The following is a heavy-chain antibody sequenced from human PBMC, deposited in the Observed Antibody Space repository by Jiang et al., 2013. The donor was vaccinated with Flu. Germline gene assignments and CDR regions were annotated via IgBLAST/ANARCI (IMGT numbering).Heavy chain of an antibody. CDR3: ARDQGYYGSGGYYYYGIDV. CDR1: GGSISSGSYY. CDR2: VYTSGST. J-gene: IGHJ6*02. V-gene: IGHV4-61*02. D-gene: IGHD3-10*01. Sequence: GPGLVKPSQTLSLTCTVSGGSISSGSYYWGWIRQPAGKGLEWIGRVYTSGSTNYNPSLQSRVTISIDTSKNQFSLKLSSVTAADTAVYYCARDQGYYGSGGYYYYGIDVWGQGTTVTVSS.